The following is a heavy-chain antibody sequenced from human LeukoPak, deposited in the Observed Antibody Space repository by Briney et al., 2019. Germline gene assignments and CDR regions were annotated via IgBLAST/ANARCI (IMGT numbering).Heavy chain of an antibody. CDR2: IYYSGST. V-gene: IGHV4-59*01. CDR3: ARESYGFGPFDY. J-gene: IGHJ4*02. CDR1: GGSISTYY. D-gene: IGHD4-17*01. Sequence: SETLSLTCTVSGGSISTYYWCWIRQPPGKGLEWIGCIYYSGSTNRNPSLESRVTISVATSQNQFSLRLGSVTAADTAVYYCARESYGFGPFDYWGQGTLVTVSS.